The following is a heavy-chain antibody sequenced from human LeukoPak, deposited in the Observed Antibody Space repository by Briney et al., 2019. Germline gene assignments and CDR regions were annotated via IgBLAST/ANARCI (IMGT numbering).Heavy chain of an antibody. V-gene: IGHV3-21*01. J-gene: IGHJ4*02. CDR3: ARDDTSVHFFDY. CDR1: GFTFKIYS. D-gene: IGHD1-1*01. CDR2: ISSSSSHM. Sequence: GGSLRLSCAASGFTFKIYSMNWVRQAPRKGLEWVSSISSSSSHMYYADSVKGRFTISRDNAKNSLYLQMNTLRAEDTAVYYCARDDTSVHFFDYWGQGTLVTVSS.